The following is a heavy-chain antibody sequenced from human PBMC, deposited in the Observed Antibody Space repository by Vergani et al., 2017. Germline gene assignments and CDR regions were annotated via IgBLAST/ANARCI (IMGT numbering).Heavy chain of an antibody. J-gene: IGHJ5*02. CDR1: GASIRSSNYY. V-gene: IGHV4-39*01. CDR3: AGHSTVEWLVKLGWIDP. D-gene: IGHD6-19*01. CDR2: IYYSGST. Sequence: QLQLQESGPGLVKPSATLSLTCSVSGASIRSSNYYWGLIRQPPGKGLGWIASIYYSGSTYYNPSLKSRVTISVDTSKNQFSLKLSSVTAADTAVYFCAGHSTVEWLVKLGWIDPWGQGILVTVSS.